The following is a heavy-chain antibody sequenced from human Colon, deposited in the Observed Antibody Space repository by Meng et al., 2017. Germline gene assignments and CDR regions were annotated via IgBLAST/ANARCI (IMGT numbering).Heavy chain of an antibody. D-gene: IGHD3-10*01. J-gene: IGHJ6*02. CDR1: GYTFTGYY. CDR2: INPNRGGT. Sequence: ASVKVSCKASGYTFTGYYMHWVRQAPGQGLEWMGRINPNRGGTNYAQKFQGRVTMTRDTSISTAYMELSRLRSDDTAVYYCAGGINYYGSGSSYYYYYGMDVWGQGTTVTVSS. CDR3: AGGINYYGSGSSYYYYYGMDV. V-gene: IGHV1-2*06.